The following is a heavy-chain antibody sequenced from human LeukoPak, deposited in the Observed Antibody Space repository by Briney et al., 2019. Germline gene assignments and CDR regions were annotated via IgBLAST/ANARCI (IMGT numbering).Heavy chain of an antibody. CDR3: ARSTLYYYDSSDSPFYFDY. J-gene: IGHJ4*02. CDR1: GYTFTSYG. Sequence: ASVKVSCKASGYTFTSYGISWVRQAPGQGLEWMGWISAYDGNTNYAQKLQGRVTMTTDTSTSTAYMELRSLRSDDTAVYYCARSTLYYYDSSDSPFYFDYWGQGTLVTVSS. V-gene: IGHV1-18*01. CDR2: ISAYDGNT. D-gene: IGHD3-22*01.